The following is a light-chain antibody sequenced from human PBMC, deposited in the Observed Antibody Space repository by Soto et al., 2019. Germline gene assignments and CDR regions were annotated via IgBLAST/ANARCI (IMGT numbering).Light chain of an antibody. Sequence: QSALTQPPSVSGAPGQRVTISCTGSSSNIGAGYDVHWYQQLPGTAPKLLIYGNSNRPSGVPDRFSGSKSGTSASLAITGLQAEDEAYYGCQSYGVFGTGTRSPS. CDR1: SSNIGAGYD. CDR3: QSYGV. V-gene: IGLV1-40*01. CDR2: GNS. J-gene: IGLJ1*01.